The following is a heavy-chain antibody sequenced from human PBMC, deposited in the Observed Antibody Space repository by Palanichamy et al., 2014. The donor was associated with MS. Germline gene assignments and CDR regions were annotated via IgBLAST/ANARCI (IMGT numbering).Heavy chain of an antibody. CDR2: INHSGST. D-gene: IGHD6-6*01. CDR3: ARGKYSSSSGRYYFDY. J-gene: IGHJ4*02. Sequence: QVQLQQWGGRTVEAFGDPVPHLRCLWWGPSVVTTGAGSASPQGRGWSGIGEINHSGSTNYNPSLKSRVTISVDTSKNQFSLKLSSVTAADTAVYYCARGKYSSSSGRYYFDYWGQGTLVTVSS. CDR1: WGPSVVTT. V-gene: IGHV4-34*01.